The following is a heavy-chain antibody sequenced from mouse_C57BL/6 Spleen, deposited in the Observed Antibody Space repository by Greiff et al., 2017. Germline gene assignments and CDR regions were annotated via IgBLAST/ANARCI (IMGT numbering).Heavy chain of an antibody. CDR3: ARHYYSSSYFDY. J-gene: IGHJ2*01. CDR1: GYTFTDYY. Sequence: EVQLQQSGPELVKPGASVKISCKASGYTFTDYYMNWVKQSHGKSLEWIGDINPNNGGTSYNQKFKGKATLTVDKSSSTAYMELSSLTSEDTAVYYCARHYYSSSYFDYWGQGTTLTVSS. V-gene: IGHV1-26*01. D-gene: IGHD1-1*01. CDR2: INPNNGGT.